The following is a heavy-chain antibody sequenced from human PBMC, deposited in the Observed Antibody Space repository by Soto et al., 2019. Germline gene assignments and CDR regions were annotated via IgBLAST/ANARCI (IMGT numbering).Heavy chain of an antibody. CDR1: GGTFSSYA. D-gene: IGHD3-10*01. J-gene: IGHJ6*02. CDR3: ARARSRIPDYYGMDV. CDR2: IIPIFGTA. Sequence: SVKVSCKASGGTFSSYAISWVRQAPGQGLEWMGGIIPIFGTANYAQKFQGRVTITADEPTSTAYMELSSLRSEDTAVYYCARARSRIPDYYGMDVWGQGTTVTVSS. V-gene: IGHV1-69*13.